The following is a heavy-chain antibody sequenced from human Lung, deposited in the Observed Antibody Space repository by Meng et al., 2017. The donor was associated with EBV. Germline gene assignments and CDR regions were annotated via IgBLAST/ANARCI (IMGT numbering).Heavy chain of an antibody. CDR3: ARGADEYGGNAFDF. CDR2: IYYSGIA. V-gene: IGHV4-31*03. J-gene: IGHJ4*02. CDR1: CASISSAYNY. Sequence: GQLQGSGPRLVGPSQTLSLICTVSCASISSAYNYWTWIRQRPGRGLEWIGYIYYSGIAYYNPSLQSRLTISADTSKNQFSLMLTSLTAADTAVYYCARGADEYGGNAFDFWGQGALVTVSS. D-gene: IGHD4-23*01.